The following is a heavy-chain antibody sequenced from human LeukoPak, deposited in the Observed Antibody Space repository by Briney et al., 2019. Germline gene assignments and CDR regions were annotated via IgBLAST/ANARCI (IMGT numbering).Heavy chain of an antibody. CDR2: INHSGST. CDR3: VYYYGSGSVEY. J-gene: IGHJ4*02. CDR1: GGSFSGYY. D-gene: IGHD3-10*01. Sequence: SETLSLTCAVYGGSFSGYYWSWIRQPPGEGLEWIGEINHSGSTNYNPSLKSRVTISVDTSKNQFSLKLSSVTAADTAVYYCVYYYGSGSVEYWGQGALVTVSS. V-gene: IGHV4-34*01.